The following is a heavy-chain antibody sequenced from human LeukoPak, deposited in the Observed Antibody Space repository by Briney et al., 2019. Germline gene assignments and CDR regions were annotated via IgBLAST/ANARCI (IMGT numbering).Heavy chain of an antibody. J-gene: IGHJ4*02. CDR1: GYTFTSHA. D-gene: IGHD6-19*01. CDR3: ARAPDSSGWYPIDY. CDR2: INTNTGNP. Sequence: ASVKVSCKASGYTFTSHAMNWVRQAPGQGLEWMGWINTNTGNPTYAQGFTGRFVFSLDTSVSTAYLQISSLKAEDTAVYYCARAPDSSGWYPIDYWGQGTLVTVSS. V-gene: IGHV7-4-1*02.